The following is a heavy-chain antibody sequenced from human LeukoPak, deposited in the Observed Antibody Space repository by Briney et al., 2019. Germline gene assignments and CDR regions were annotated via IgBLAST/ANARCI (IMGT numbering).Heavy chain of an antibody. J-gene: IGHJ4*02. CDR3: ARGSSSWYGEFGY. Sequence: SETLSLTCTVSGGSISSSSYYWGWIRQPPGKGLEWIGSIYYSGSTYYNPSLKSRVTISVDTSKNQFSLKLSSVTAADTAVYYCARGSSSWYGEFGYWGQGTLVTVSS. CDR1: GGSISSSSYY. V-gene: IGHV4-39*01. CDR2: IYYSGST. D-gene: IGHD6-13*01.